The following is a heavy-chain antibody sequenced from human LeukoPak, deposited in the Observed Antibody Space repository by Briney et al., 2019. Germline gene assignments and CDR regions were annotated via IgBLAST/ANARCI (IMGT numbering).Heavy chain of an antibody. Sequence: SETLSLTCAVYGGSFSGYYWSWIRQPPGKGLEWIGEINHGGSTNYNPSLKGRVTISLDTSKSQFSLELSSVTAADTAVHYCARVRYSRGSGYYYYYGMDVWGQGTTATVSS. CDR2: INHGGST. CDR1: GGSFSGYY. CDR3: ARVRYSRGSGYYYYYGMDV. V-gene: IGHV4-34*01. J-gene: IGHJ6*02. D-gene: IGHD3-9*01.